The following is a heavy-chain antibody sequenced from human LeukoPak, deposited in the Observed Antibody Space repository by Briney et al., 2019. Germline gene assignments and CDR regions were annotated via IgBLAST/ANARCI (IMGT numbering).Heavy chain of an antibody. J-gene: IGHJ5*02. CDR1: GFAFNFYA. Sequence: GGSLRLSCTASGFAFNFYAMTWVRQAPRKRLQWVSTINANGVNTYYADSVRGRFTISRDNSKDTLYLQLNSLRAEDTAIYFCAKPISGGLAVSADWFDPWGQGTLVIVSS. D-gene: IGHD6-19*01. CDR2: INANGVNT. V-gene: IGHV3-23*01. CDR3: AKPISGGLAVSADWFDP.